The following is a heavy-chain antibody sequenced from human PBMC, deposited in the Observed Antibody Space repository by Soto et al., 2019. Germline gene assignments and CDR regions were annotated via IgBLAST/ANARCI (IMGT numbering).Heavy chain of an antibody. Sequence: SETLSLTCTVSGGSISSGDYYWSWIRQPPGKGLEWTGYIYYSGSTYYNPSLKSRVAISVDTSKNQFSLKLSSVTAADTAVYYCVRVRPHRARLDPWGQGTLVTLSS. CDR3: VRVRPHRARLDP. D-gene: IGHD6-6*01. J-gene: IGHJ5*02. CDR2: IYYSGST. CDR1: GGSISSGDYY. V-gene: IGHV4-30-4*01.